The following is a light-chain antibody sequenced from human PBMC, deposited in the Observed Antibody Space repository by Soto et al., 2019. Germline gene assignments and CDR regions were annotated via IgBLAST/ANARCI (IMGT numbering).Light chain of an antibody. CDR1: SSNIGANYD. V-gene: IGLV1-40*01. J-gene: IGLJ1*01. CDR2: GNN. Sequence: QSVLTQPPSVSGAPGQRVTISCTGSSSNIGANYDVHWYQQRPGTAPKLLIFGNNNRPSGVPDRFSGSKSGTSASLAITGLQAEDEGDYYCQSYDRSLSGNVFGTGTKLTVL. CDR3: QSYDRSLSGNV.